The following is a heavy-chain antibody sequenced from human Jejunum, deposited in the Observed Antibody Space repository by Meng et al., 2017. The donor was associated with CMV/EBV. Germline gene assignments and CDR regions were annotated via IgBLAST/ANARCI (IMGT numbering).Heavy chain of an antibody. D-gene: IGHD2-21*02. CDR2: ISTYNGNT. Sequence: GYTLTSYGISWVRQAPGQGLEWMGWISTYNGNTHYAQKLQGRATMTTDTSTSTAYMEVRSLKADDTAVYYCARGVGTMTRYYFDYWGQGTLVTVSS. CDR1: GYTLTSYG. J-gene: IGHJ4*02. V-gene: IGHV1-18*01. CDR3: ARGVGTMTRYYFDY.